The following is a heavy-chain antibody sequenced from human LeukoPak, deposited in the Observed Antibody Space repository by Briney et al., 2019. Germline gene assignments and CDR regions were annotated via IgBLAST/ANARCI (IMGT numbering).Heavy chain of an antibody. D-gene: IGHD3-10*01. CDR1: GFTFDDYG. Sequence: GGSLRLSCAASGFTFDDYGMSWVRQAPGKGLEWVSGINWNGGSTYYADSVKGRFTISRDNFKHTLYLQMNSLRAEDTAVYYCARSGSGSYFLDYWGQGTLVTVSS. V-gene: IGHV3-20*04. CDR2: INWNGGST. CDR3: ARSGSGSYFLDY. J-gene: IGHJ4*02.